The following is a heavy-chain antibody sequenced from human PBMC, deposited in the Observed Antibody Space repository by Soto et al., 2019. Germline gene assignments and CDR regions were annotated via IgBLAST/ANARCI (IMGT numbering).Heavy chain of an antibody. V-gene: IGHV3-7*01. Sequence: PGGSLRLSCAASVFTFSSYWMSWVRQAPGKGLEWVANIKQDGSEKYYVDSVKGRFTISRDNAKNSLYLQMNSLRAEDTAVYYCARDRQIFGVVGNFHYWGQGTLVTVSS. J-gene: IGHJ4*02. CDR1: VFTFSSYW. CDR3: ARDRQIFGVVGNFHY. CDR2: IKQDGSEK. D-gene: IGHD3-3*01.